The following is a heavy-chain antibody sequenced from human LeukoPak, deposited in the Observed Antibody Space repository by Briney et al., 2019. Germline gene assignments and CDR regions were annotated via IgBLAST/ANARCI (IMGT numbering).Heavy chain of an antibody. D-gene: IGHD3-22*01. CDR2: INPNSGGT. V-gene: IGHV1-2*02. CDR3: ARDWYYYDSSGTPYLDY. CDR1: GYTFTGYY. Sequence: ASVKVSCKASGYTFTGYYMHWGRQAPGQGLEWMGWINPNSGGTNYAQKFQGRVTMTRDTSISTAYMELSRLRSDDTAVYYCARDWYYYDSSGTPYLDYWGQGTLVTVSS. J-gene: IGHJ4*02.